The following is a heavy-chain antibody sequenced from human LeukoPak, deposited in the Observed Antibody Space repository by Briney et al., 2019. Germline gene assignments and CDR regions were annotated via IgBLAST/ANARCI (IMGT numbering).Heavy chain of an antibody. Sequence: SETLSLTCTVSGGSICSYYWSWIRKPPGKGLEWIGYIYYSGSTNYNPSLKSRVTISVDTSKNQFSLKLSSVTAADTAVYYCARAGITIFGFDYWGQGTLVTVSS. CDR3: ARAGITIFGFDY. D-gene: IGHD3-3*01. J-gene: IGHJ4*02. CDR2: IYYSGST. V-gene: IGHV4-59*01. CDR1: GGSICSYY.